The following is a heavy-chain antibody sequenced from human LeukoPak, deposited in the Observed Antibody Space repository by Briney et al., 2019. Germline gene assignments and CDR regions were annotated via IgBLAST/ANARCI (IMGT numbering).Heavy chain of an antibody. D-gene: IGHD3-16*01. CDR3: ARGNMITFGGVLYYFDY. Sequence: GASVKVSCKASGYTFTGYYMHWVRQTPGQGLEWMRWINPNSGGTNYAQKFQGRVTMTSDTSISTAYMELSRLRSDDTAVYYCARGNMITFGGVLYYFDYWGQGTLVTVSS. J-gene: IGHJ4*02. V-gene: IGHV1-2*02. CDR1: GYTFTGYY. CDR2: INPNSGGT.